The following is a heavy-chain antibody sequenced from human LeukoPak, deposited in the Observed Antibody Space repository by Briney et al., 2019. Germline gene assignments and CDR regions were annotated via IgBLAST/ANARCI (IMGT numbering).Heavy chain of an antibody. CDR3: ARHIAAGSEDAFDV. Sequence: SETLSLTCNVSGGSISSGGYYWSWFRQPPGKGLEWIGYIYHGGSTYYNPSLKSRVTISVDRSKNQFSLKLNSVTAADTAVYYCARHIAAGSEDAFDVWGQGTMVTVSS. CDR1: GGSISSGGYY. CDR2: IYHGGST. V-gene: IGHV4-30-2*01. J-gene: IGHJ3*01. D-gene: IGHD6-13*01.